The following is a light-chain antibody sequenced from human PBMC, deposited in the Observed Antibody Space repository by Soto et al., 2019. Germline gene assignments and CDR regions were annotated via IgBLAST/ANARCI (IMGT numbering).Light chain of an antibody. CDR1: QSISSY. V-gene: IGKV1-39*01. CDR3: QQSYLTPLT. Sequence: IQMTQSPSSLSASVGDRVTITCRASQSISSYLNWYQQKPGKAPKLLIYAASSLQSGVPSRFSGSGSGTDFTLSISSLQREDFATYSCQQSYLTPLTFGGGTKVDIK. J-gene: IGKJ4*01. CDR2: AAS.